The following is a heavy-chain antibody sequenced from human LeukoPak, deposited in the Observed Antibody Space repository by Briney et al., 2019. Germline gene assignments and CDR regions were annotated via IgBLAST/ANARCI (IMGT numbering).Heavy chain of an antibody. D-gene: IGHD1-26*01. CDR2: MYPGDSDI. CDR3: ARLCGNYCNWFDP. Sequence: GESLKISCKGSGYNFTSHWIGWVRQMLGKGLEWMGIMYPGDSDIRYSPSFQGQVTISADKAISTAYLQWSSLKASDTAMYYCARLCGNYCNWFDPWGQGTLVTVSS. J-gene: IGHJ5*02. V-gene: IGHV5-51*01. CDR1: GYNFTSHW.